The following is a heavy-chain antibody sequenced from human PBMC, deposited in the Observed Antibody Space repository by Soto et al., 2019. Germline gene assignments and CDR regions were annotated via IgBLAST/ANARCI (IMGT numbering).Heavy chain of an antibody. J-gene: IGHJ6*03. D-gene: IGHD2-2*01. V-gene: IGHV1-18*01. CDR1: GYTFTSYG. Sequence: ASVKVSCKASGYTFTSYGISWVRQAPGQGLEWMGWISAYNGNTNYAQKLQGRVTMTTDTSTSTAYMELRSLRSDDTAVYYCAGQGYCSSTSCYADYYYYMDVWGKGTTVTVSS. CDR3: AGQGYCSSTSCYADYYYYMDV. CDR2: ISAYNGNT.